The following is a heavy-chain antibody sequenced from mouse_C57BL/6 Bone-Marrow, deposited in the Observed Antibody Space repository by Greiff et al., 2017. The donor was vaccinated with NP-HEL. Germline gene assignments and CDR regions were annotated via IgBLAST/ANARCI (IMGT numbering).Heavy chain of an antibody. J-gene: IGHJ4*01. CDR1: GYTFTDYN. Sequence: EVQLQQSGPELVKPGASVKIPCKASGYTFTDYNMDWVKQSHGKSLEWIGDINPNNGGTIYNQKFKGKATLTVDKSSSTAYMELRSLTSEDTAVYYCARQGALDEGYAMDYWGQGTSVTVSS. V-gene: IGHV1-18*01. CDR3: ARQGALDEGYAMDY. CDR2: INPNNGGT.